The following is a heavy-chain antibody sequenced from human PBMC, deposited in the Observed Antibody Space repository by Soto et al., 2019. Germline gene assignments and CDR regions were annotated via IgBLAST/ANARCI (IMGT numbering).Heavy chain of an antibody. V-gene: IGHV3-23*01. CDR2: VSGSGGST. D-gene: IGHD4-17*01. CDR1: EFTFGIYA. Sequence: EVQLLESGGDSVQPGGSLRLSCADSEFTFGIYAMSWVRHAPGRGLEWVATVSGSGGSTFYTDSVKGRFTISRDNSKNTVFLQMNSLRVEDTAFYYCAKDYLYTAYGDYTGQLWGQGTLVTVSS. J-gene: IGHJ4*02. CDR3: AKDYLYTAYGDYTGQL.